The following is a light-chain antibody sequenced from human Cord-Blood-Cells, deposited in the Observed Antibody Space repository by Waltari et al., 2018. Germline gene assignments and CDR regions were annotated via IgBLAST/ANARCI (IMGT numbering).Light chain of an antibody. V-gene: IGKV3-11*01. Sequence: EIVLTQSPATLSLSPGERATLSCRTSQSVISYLAWYQQKHGQAPRLLIYDASNRATGSPARFSGSGSGTDFSLTISSLGPEDFAVYYCQQRSNWTFGQGTKVEIK. CDR3: QQRSNWT. J-gene: IGKJ1*01. CDR2: DAS. CDR1: QSVISY.